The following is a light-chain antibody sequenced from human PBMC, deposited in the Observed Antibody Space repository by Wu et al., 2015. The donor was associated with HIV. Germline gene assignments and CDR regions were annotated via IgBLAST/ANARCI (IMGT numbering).Light chain of an antibody. Sequence: EIVLTQSPGTLSLSPGERATLSCGASQSVTSSYLAWYQQKPGQAPRLLIYGASSRATGIPDRFSGSGSGTDFTLTISRLEPEDFAVYYCQQYGSSVTFGQGTKVEIK. J-gene: IGKJ1*01. CDR2: GAS. CDR1: QSVTSSY. CDR3: QQYGSSVT. V-gene: IGKV3-20*01.